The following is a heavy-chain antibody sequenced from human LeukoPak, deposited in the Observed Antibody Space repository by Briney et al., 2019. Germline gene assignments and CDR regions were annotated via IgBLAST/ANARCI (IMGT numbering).Heavy chain of an antibody. D-gene: IGHD6-13*01. V-gene: IGHV3-9*01. CDR1: GFAFDDYA. CDR3: ARELAA. J-gene: IGHJ4*02. Sequence: GGSLRLSCAASGFAFDDYAMHWVRQAPGKGLEWVSGISWNSGSIGYADSVKGRFTISRDNSKNTLYLQMNSLRGDDTAIYYCARELAAWGQGTLVTVSS. CDR2: ISWNSGSI.